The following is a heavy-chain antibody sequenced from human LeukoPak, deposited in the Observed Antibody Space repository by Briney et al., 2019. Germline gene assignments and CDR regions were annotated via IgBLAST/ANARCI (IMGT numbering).Heavy chain of an antibody. Sequence: SQTLSLTCIVSGGSISRGSYYWNWIRQPAGKGLEWMGRVYNSGSTNYNPSLKSRVTISTDMSKNQFSLKLSSVTAADTAVYYCARGEKYYYMDVWGKGTTVTVSS. CDR2: VYNSGST. V-gene: IGHV4-61*02. CDR3: ARGEKYYYMDV. J-gene: IGHJ6*03. CDR1: GGSISRGSYY.